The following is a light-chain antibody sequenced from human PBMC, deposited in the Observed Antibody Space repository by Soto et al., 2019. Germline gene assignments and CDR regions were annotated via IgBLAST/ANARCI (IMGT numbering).Light chain of an antibody. CDR1: QSLSSSF. J-gene: IGKJ4*01. Sequence: EIVLTQSPGTLSLSPGERAILSCRASQSLSSSFLAWYQQKPGQAPRLLIYSSCNRATGIPDRFSGGGSGTDFTLTISRLEPADFAVYYRQQYGRSPLTFGGGTKVDIK. CDR3: QQYGRSPLT. V-gene: IGKV3-20*01. CDR2: SSC.